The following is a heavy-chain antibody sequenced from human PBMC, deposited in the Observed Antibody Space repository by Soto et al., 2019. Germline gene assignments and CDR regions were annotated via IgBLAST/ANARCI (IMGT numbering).Heavy chain of an antibody. CDR1: GFTFSSYA. CDR2: ISGSGGST. Sequence: PGGSLRLSCAASGFTFSSYAMSWVRQAPGKGLEWVSAISGSGGSTYYADSVKGRFTISRDNSKNTLYLQMNSLRAEDTAVYYCAKVFRIQLWPQPRTGGMDVWGQGTTVTVSS. CDR3: AKVFRIQLWPQPRTGGMDV. D-gene: IGHD5-18*01. J-gene: IGHJ6*02. V-gene: IGHV3-23*01.